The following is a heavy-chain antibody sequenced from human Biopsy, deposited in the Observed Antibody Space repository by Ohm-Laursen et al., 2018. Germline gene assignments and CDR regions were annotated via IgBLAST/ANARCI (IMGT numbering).Heavy chain of an antibody. CDR1: GFSISSGYY. CDR3: ARDRFDLLTPNWFDP. V-gene: IGHV4-38-2*02. CDR2: VYDSGKS. J-gene: IGHJ5*02. D-gene: IGHD3-9*01. Sequence: SETLSLTCAVSGFSISSGYYWGWIRQPPGKGLEWIGSVYDSGKSYYNPSLKSRVTISVDVSKNQFSLKLSSVTAAETAVYYCARDRFDLLTPNWFDPWGQGTLVTVSS.